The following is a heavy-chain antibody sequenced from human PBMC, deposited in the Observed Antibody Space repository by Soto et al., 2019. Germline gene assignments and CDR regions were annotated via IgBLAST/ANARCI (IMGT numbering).Heavy chain of an antibody. CDR1: GASISGFY. J-gene: IGHJ5*02. CDR3: ARDDYKDGGNNWFDP. CDR2: IYATGTT. D-gene: IGHD3-16*01. Sequence: PSETLSLTCTVSGASISGFYWSWIRKSAGKGLEWIGRIYATGTTDYNPSLKSRVMMSVDTSKNQFSLKLNAVTAADTAVYYCARDDYKDGGNNWFDPWGQGTLVTVSS. V-gene: IGHV4-4*07.